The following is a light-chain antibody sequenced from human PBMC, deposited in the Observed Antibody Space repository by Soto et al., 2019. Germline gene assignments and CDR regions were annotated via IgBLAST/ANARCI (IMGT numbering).Light chain of an antibody. Sequence: EIVMTQSPATLSVSPGERVTLSCRASQSVSSNLAWYQQKPVQAPSLLIYGASTRVPGIRARFIGSGSWTEFTLTTSSLQSEDFAPYDCQKYHNWPPLTCGGGTKVESK. CDR1: QSVSSN. J-gene: IGKJ4*01. CDR3: QKYHNWPPLT. V-gene: IGKV3-15*01. CDR2: GAS.